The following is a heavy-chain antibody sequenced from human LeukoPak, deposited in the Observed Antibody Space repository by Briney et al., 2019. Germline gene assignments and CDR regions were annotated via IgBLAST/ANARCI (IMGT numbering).Heavy chain of an antibody. CDR2: IKSKTDGGTT. Sequence: GGSLRLSCAASVFTFCRYAMSWVRQAPGKGLEWVGRIKSKTDGGTTDYAAPVKGRFTISRDDSRNTLYLQMNSLKTEDTAVYYCTTARTSLVWFGELSVWGQGTLVTVSS. CDR1: VFTFCRYA. D-gene: IGHD3-10*01. CDR3: TTARTSLVWFGELSV. J-gene: IGHJ4*02. V-gene: IGHV3-15*01.